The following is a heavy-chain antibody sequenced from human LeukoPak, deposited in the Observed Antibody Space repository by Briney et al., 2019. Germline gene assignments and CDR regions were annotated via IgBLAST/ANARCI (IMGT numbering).Heavy chain of an antibody. CDR3: TREYYYHSSGFDY. CDR1: GFTFGDYA. V-gene: IGHV3-49*03. D-gene: IGHD3-22*01. Sequence: QSGGSLRLSCTASGFTFGDYAMSWFRQAPGKGLQWVGYIRSKAYGATTECAASVKGRFTISRDDSKSIAYLQMNSLKTEDTAVYYCTREYYYHSSGFDYWGQGTLVTVSS. J-gene: IGHJ4*02. CDR2: IRSKAYGATT.